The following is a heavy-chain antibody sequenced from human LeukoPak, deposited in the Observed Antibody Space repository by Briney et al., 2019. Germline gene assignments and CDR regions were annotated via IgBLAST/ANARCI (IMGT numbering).Heavy chain of an antibody. V-gene: IGHV3-7*01. D-gene: IGHD3-10*01. CDR3: ARLSYDSGTHYTVYKY. CDR1: GFTLSDYW. CDR2: IKQDGSAK. J-gene: IGHJ4*02. Sequence: PGGSLRLSCAASGFTLSDYWMSWVRQAPGKGLEWVANIKQDGSAKYYVDSVKGRFTISRDNAKNSLYLQMNSLRDDDTAVYYCARLSYDSGTHYTVYKYWGQGTLVTVSS.